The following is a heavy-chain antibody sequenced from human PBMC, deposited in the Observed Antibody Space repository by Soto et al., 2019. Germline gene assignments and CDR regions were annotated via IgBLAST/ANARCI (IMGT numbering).Heavy chain of an antibody. V-gene: IGHV4-34*01. D-gene: IGHD1-26*01. CDR2: INHSGST. CDR3: ARGVYSGSYFPFDY. CDR1: GGSFSGYY. Sequence: QVQLQQWGAGLLKPSETLSLTCAVYGGSFSGYYWSWIRQPPGKGLEWIGEINHSGSTNYNPSLKSRVTISVDTSNNQFSLKLSSVTAADTAVYYCARGVYSGSYFPFDYWGQGTLVTVSS. J-gene: IGHJ4*02.